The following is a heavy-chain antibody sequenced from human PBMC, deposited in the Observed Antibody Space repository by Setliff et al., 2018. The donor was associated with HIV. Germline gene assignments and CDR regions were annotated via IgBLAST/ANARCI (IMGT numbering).Heavy chain of an antibody. V-gene: IGHV3-23*01. D-gene: IGHD3-16*01. J-gene: IGHJ4*02. CDR1: GFTFSTHA. Sequence: PGGSLRLSCGASGFTFSTHAMHWVRQAPGKGLEWVSAITSTAGTTYYADSVKGRFTISRDNSKNTLYLRLNSLRAEDTAVYYCARYGGPVDFGDYGGQGTLVTVSS. CDR3: ARYGGPVDFGDY. CDR2: ITSTAGTT.